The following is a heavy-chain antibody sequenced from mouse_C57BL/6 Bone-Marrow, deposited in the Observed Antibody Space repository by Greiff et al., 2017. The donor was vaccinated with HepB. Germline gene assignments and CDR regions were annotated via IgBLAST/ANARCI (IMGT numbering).Heavy chain of an antibody. V-gene: IGHV1-69*01. CDR3: ARDCELPPCAMDY. J-gene: IGHJ4*01. CDR1: GYTFTSYW. Sequence: QVQLQQPGAELVMPGASVKLSCKASGYTFTSYWMHWVKQRPGQGLEWIGEIDPSDSYTNYNQKFKGKSTLTVDKSSSTAYMQLASLTSEDSAVYYGARDCELPPCAMDYWGQGTSVTVSS. CDR2: IDPSDSYT.